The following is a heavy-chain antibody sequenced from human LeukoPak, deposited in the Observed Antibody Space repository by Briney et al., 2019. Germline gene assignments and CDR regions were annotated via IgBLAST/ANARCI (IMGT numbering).Heavy chain of an antibody. J-gene: IGHJ5*02. CDR1: GGSFSGYY. CDR3: ARGPRGFDP. V-gene: IGHV4-34*01. CDR2: INHSGST. Sequence: SETLSLTCAVYGGSFSGYYWSWIRQPPGKGLEWIGEINHSGSTNYNPSLKSRVTISVDTSKNQFSLKLSSVTAADTAMYYCARGPRGFDPWGQGTLVTVSS.